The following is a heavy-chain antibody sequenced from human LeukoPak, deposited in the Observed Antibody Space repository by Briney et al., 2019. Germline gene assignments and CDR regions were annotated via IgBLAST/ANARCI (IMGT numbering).Heavy chain of an antibody. CDR3: ASWAGRGPSSGWYGAPPYYFDY. D-gene: IGHD6-19*01. J-gene: IGHJ4*02. Sequence: SETLSLTCTVSGYSINNDDYWGWIRQSPGKGLEWIGSIYHSGSVYYNPSLKSRVTISVDTSKNQFSLKLSSVTAADTAVYYCASWAGRGPSSGWYGAPPYYFDYWGQGTLVTVSS. CDR1: GYSINNDDY. CDR2: IYHSGSV. V-gene: IGHV4-38-2*02.